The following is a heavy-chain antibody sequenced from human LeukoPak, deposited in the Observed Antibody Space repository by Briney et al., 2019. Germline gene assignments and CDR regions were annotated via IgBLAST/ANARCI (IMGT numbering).Heavy chain of an antibody. CDR2: IWYDASNK. CDR1: GISFRSYG. V-gene: IGHV3-30*02. D-gene: IGHD3-9*01. Sequence: PGGSLRLSCAASGISFRSYGMHWVRQAPGKGLEWVTFIWYDASNKYCAESVKGRFTISRDNSRNTVFLQMNSLRAEDTAIYYCATDISTLYFGSWGQGTLVTVSS. J-gene: IGHJ4*02. CDR3: ATDISTLYFGS.